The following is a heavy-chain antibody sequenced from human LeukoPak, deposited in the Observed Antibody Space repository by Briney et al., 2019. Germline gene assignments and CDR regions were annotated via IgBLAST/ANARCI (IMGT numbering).Heavy chain of an antibody. CDR2: INPNSGGA. Sequence: ASVKVSCKAYGYAFTGYYMHWVRQAPGQGLEWMGWINPNSGGANYAQKFQGRVTMTRDTSISTVYMELSRLRSDDTAVYYCWYYYDSSNAVVNAFDIWGQGTMVTVSS. J-gene: IGHJ3*02. CDR3: WYYYDSSNAVVNAFDI. CDR1: GYAFTGYY. V-gene: IGHV1-2*02. D-gene: IGHD3-22*01.